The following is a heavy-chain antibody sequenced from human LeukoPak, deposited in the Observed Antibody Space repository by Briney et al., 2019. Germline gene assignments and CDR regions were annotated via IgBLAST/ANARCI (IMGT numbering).Heavy chain of an antibody. J-gene: IGHJ3*02. D-gene: IGHD1-26*01. CDR2: IYYSGST. CDR1: GVSISSYY. CDR3: ARGQLGATDALEI. V-gene: IGHV4-59*13. Sequence: SETLSLTCTVSGVSISSYYWSWIRQPPGKGREWIGYIYYSGSTNYNPSLKSRVTISGDASKNQFSLKLSSVTAADTAVYYCARGQLGATDALEIWGQETMVTVSS.